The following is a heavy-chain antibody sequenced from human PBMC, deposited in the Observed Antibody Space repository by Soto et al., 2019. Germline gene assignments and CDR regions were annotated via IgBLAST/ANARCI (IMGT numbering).Heavy chain of an antibody. CDR2: ISSSSSYI. Sequence: PGGSLRLSCAASGFTFSSYSMNWVRQAPGKELEWVSSISSSSSYIYYADSVKGRFTISRDNAKNSLYLQMNSPRAEDTAVYYCARSYYDILTGYKSVPSNIAKIWGQGTMVTVSS. CDR1: GFTFSSYS. J-gene: IGHJ3*02. V-gene: IGHV3-21*01. D-gene: IGHD3-9*01. CDR3: ARSYYDILTGYKSVPSNIAKI.